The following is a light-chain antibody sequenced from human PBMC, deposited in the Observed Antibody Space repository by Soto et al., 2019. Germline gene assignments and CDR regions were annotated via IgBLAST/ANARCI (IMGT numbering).Light chain of an antibody. V-gene: IGLV2-23*02. Sequence: QSALTQPASVSGSPGQSITTSCTGTSSDVGSYNLVSWYQQHPGKAPKLMIYEVSKRPSGVSNRFSGSKSGNTASLTISGLQAEDEADYYCCSYAGSSTWFGGGTKVTVL. J-gene: IGLJ3*02. CDR1: SSDVGSYNL. CDR2: EVS. CDR3: CSYAGSSTW.